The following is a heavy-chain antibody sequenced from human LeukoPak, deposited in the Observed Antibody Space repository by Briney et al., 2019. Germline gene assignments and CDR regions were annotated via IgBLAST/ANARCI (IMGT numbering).Heavy chain of an antibody. CDR2: ISWNSGSI. J-gene: IGHJ4*02. V-gene: IGHV3-9*01. CDR1: GFTFDDYA. Sequence: PGRSLRLSCAASGFTFDDYAMHWVRQAPGKGLEWVSGISWNSGSIGYADSVKGRFTISRDNAKNSLYLQMNSLRAEDTALYYCAKTIDSYGPRSFDYWGQGTLVTVSS. CDR3: AKTIDSYGPRSFDY. D-gene: IGHD5-18*01.